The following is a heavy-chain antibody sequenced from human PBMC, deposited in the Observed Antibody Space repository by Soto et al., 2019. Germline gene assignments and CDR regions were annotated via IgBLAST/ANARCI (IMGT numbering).Heavy chain of an antibody. CDR3: ARTQVVEMATIHYFDY. V-gene: IGHV4-59*01. CDR1: GGSISNYY. J-gene: IGHJ4*02. D-gene: IGHD5-12*01. Sequence: QVQLQESGPGLVKPSETLSPTCIVSGGSISNYYWSWIRQSPGKGLEWIGYIYDNGYTKYKPSLKSRVTISVDASKNQFSLKLSSVTAADTAVYYCARTQVVEMATIHYFDYWGQGTLVTVSS. CDR2: IYDNGYT.